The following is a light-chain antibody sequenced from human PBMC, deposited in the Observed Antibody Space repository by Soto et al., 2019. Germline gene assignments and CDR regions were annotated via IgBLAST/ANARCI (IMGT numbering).Light chain of an antibody. Sequence: EIVMTQSPATLSVSPGERATLTCRASQSVSSSLAWYQQKPGQAPRLLIYGASTRATGIPARFSGSRSGTEFTLTISSLQSEDFAVSYCQQYNNWPLYTFGQGTKLEIK. J-gene: IGKJ2*01. CDR3: QQYNNWPLYT. CDR2: GAS. CDR1: QSVSSS. V-gene: IGKV3-15*01.